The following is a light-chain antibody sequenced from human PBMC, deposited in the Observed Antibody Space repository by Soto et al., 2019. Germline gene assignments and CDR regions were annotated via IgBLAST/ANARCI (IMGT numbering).Light chain of an antibody. V-gene: IGKV1-39*01. J-gene: IGKJ1*01. CDR2: AAS. Sequence: DIQMTQSPSSLSASVGDRVTITCRASQSISSYLNWYQQKPGKAPKLLIYAASSLQSGVPSRFSGSGSGTDFTLTISSLEPEDFAVYYCQQRSNWFGQGTKVDIK. CDR3: QQRSNW. CDR1: QSISSY.